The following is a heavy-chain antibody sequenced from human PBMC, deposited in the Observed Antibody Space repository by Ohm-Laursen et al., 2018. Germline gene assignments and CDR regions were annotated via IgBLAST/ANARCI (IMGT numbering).Heavy chain of an antibody. CDR3: AIAKGEKWFDP. CDR2: IYDSGST. D-gene: IGHD3-16*01. J-gene: IGHJ5*02. V-gene: IGHV4-59*08. CDR1: GDSISSYY. Sequence: SETLSLTCTVSGDSISSYYWSWIRQSPGKGLEWIAYIYDSGSTNYNPSLKSRVTISVDTSKNQFSLKLSSVTAADTAVYYCAIAKGEKWFDPWGQGTLVTVSS.